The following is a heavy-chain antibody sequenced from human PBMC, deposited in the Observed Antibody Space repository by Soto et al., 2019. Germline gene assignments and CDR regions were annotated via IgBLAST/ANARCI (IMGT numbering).Heavy chain of an antibody. V-gene: IGHV1-69*06. CDR3: AREKVVPAAAGSYYYYGMDV. Sequence: ASVKVSCKASGGTFSSYAISWVLQAPGQGLEWMGGIIPIFGTANYAQKFQGRVTITADKSTSTAYMELSSLRSEDTAVYYCAREKVVPAAAGSYYYYGMDVWGQGTTVTVSS. J-gene: IGHJ6*02. D-gene: IGHD2-2*01. CDR1: GGTFSSYA. CDR2: IIPIFGTA.